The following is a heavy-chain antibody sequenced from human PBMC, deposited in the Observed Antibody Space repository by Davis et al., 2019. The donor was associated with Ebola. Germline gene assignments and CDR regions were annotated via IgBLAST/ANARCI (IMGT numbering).Heavy chain of an antibody. CDR2: IYPGDSDT. CDR3: ARQRTYYSAMDV. V-gene: IGHV5-51*01. CDR1: GYSFTTYW. J-gene: IGHJ6*02. Sequence: GESLKISCKGSGYSFTTYWIGWVRQMPGKGLEWMGIIYPGDSDTRYSQSFQGQVTISADKSISTAYVQGSSLTASDTAMYYCARQRTYYSAMDVWGQGTTVTVSS.